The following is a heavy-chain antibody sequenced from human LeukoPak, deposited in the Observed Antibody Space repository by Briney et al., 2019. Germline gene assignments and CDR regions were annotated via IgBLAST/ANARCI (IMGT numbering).Heavy chain of an antibody. CDR2: INPSGGST. CDR1: GYTFTSYY. D-gene: IGHD5-18*01. V-gene: IGHV1-46*01. J-gene: IGHJ4*02. CDR3: ARDSLMGYSYAKTDY. Sequence: ASVKVSCKASGYTFTSYYMHWVRQAPGQGLEWMGIINPSGGSTSYAQKFQGRVTMTRDTSTSTVYMELSSLRSEDTAVYYCARDSLMGYSYAKTDYWGQGTLVTVSS.